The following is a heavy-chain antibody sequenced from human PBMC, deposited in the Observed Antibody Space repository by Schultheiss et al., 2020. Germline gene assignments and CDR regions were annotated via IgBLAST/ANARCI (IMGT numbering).Heavy chain of an antibody. V-gene: IGHV4-59*01. D-gene: IGHD3-10*01. CDR1: GGSISSYY. CDR3: ARIERLWFGSFDY. Sequence: SETLSLTCTVSGGSISSYYWSWIRQPPGKGLEWIGYIYYSGRTNYNPSLKSRVTISVDTSKNQFSLKLSSVTAADTAVYYCARIERLWFGSFDYWGQGTLVTVS. CDR2: IYYSGRT. J-gene: IGHJ4*02.